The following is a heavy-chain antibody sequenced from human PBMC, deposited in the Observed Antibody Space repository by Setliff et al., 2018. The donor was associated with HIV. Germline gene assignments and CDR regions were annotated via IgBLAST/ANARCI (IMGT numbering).Heavy chain of an antibody. CDR1: GFIFSSYA. J-gene: IGHJ4*02. CDR2: MSYDGNNK. Sequence: AGGSLRLSCAASGFIFSSYAMHWVRRAPGKGLEWVAVMSYDGNNKYYADSVKGRFTIPRDNSKNTLFLQMNSLRPEDTAAYYCARGRVGAARCYFDYWGQGTLVTVSS. V-gene: IGHV3-30*01. CDR3: ARGRVGAARCYFDY. D-gene: IGHD6-6*01.